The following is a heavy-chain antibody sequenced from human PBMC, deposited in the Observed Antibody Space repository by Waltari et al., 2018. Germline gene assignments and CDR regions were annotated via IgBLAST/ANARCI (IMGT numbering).Heavy chain of an antibody. J-gene: IGHJ5*02. V-gene: IGHV3-23*01. Sequence: DVQLLESGGGLAQPGGSLRLSCVASGFTFTNYPLRWVRQAPGKGLEWVSAVLSNGARTYYADSVKGRFTISRDISRNTLYLQMDSLKVEDTAVYYCARDVRVTALGNWFDPWGQGTLVTVSS. CDR3: ARDVRVTALGNWFDP. CDR1: GFTFTNYP. D-gene: IGHD2-21*02. CDR2: VLSNGART.